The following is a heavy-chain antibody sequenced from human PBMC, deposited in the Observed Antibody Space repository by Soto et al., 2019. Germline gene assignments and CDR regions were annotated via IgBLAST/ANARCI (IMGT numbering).Heavy chain of an antibody. CDR3: ARPLGYDSSAYGYSYAMDV. J-gene: IGHJ6*01. V-gene: IGHV3-30*04. CDR1: GFTFSSYA. Sequence: QVQVVESGGGVVQPGRSLRLSCAASGFTFSSYAMHWVRQAPGKGLEWVAVTSYDGRNKYYADSVKGRFTISRDNSKNTLYLHMNCLRAEDPAVYYCARPLGYDSSAYGYSYAMDVW. CDR2: TSYDGRNK. D-gene: IGHD3-22*01.